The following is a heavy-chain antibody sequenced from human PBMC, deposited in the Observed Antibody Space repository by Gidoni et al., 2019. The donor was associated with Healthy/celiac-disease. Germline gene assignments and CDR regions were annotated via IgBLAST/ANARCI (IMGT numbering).Heavy chain of an antibody. J-gene: IGHJ4*02. Sequence: QVQLQESGPGLLQPSETLSLTCPVSGGSISRYYWIWSRQPAGKGLELIGRIYTSGSTNYNPSLKSRVTMSVDTSKNQFSLKLSSVTAADTAVYYCARVGGDYEGFDYWGQGTLVTVSS. CDR3: ARVGGDYEGFDY. D-gene: IGHD4-17*01. V-gene: IGHV4-4*07. CDR1: GGSISRYY. CDR2: IYTSGST.